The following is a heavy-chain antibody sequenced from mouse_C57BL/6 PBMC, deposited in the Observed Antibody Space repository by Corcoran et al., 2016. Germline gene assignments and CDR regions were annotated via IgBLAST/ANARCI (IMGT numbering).Heavy chain of an antibody. CDR1: GYTFTTYG. V-gene: IGHV9-3*01. D-gene: IGHD2-4*01. CDR2: INTYSGVP. J-gene: IGHJ2*01. CDR3: ARGGLRQAYYFDY. Sequence: QIQLVQSGPELKKPGETVKISCKASGYTFTTYGMSWVKQAPGKGLKWMGWINTYSGVPTYADDFKGRFAFSLETSASTAYLRINNLKNEDTATYFCARGGLRQAYYFDYWGQGTTLTVSS.